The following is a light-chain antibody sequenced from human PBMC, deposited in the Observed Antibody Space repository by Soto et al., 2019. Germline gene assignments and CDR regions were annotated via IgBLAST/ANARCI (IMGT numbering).Light chain of an antibody. CDR1: NIGSKS. J-gene: IGLJ2*01. Sequence: SYERTQPPSVSVAPGQTARITCGGNNIGSKSVHWYQQKPGQAPGLVVYDDGDRPSGIPERFSGSNSGNTAALTISRVEAGDEADYYCQVWDSTNDHVLFGGGTKVTVL. CDR3: QVWDSTNDHVL. V-gene: IGLV3-21*02. CDR2: DDG.